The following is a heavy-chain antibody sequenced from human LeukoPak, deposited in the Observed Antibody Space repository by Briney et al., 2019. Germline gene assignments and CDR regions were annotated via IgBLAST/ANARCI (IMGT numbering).Heavy chain of an antibody. CDR3: ASPGATSKFDY. V-gene: IGHV3-74*01. CDR2: INSDGSST. D-gene: IGHD1-26*01. Sequence: GGSLRLSCVASGFTSSSNWMHWVRQAPGKGLVWVSRINSDGSSTSYADSVKGRFTISRDNAKNTLYLQMNSLRAEDTAVYFCASPGATSKFDYWGQGTQVTVSS. CDR1: GFTSSSNW. J-gene: IGHJ4*02.